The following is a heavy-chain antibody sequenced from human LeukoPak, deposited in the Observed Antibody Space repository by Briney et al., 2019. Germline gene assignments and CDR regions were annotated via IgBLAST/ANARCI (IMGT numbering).Heavy chain of an antibody. CDR1: GASNSRYF. V-gene: IGHV4-59*07. CDR2: ISSGGST. J-gene: IGHJ4*02. D-gene: IGHD5-12*01. Sequence: SDTLSLTCTVSGASNSRYFWNWIRQPPGKELEWIVYISSGGSTNYNPSLKSRVTISIDTSKNQFSLKLTSATAADTAVYYCARGDDYKSTLFDYWGQGTLVTVSS. CDR3: ARGDDYKSTLFDY.